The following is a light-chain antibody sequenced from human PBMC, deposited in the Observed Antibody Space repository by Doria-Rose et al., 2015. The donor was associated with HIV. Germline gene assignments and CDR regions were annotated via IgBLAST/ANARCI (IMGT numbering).Light chain of an antibody. CDR1: RGISRY. CDR2: GAS. CDR3: QQFDSFPRT. J-gene: IGKJ1*01. V-gene: IGKV1-9*01. Sequence: TQSPSFLSASVGVRVTITCRASRGISRYLAWYQQKPGKAPTLLIFGASTLQCEVPSRFSGSGSGTEFTLTISSLQPEDFASYYCQQFDSFPRTFGQGTKVELK.